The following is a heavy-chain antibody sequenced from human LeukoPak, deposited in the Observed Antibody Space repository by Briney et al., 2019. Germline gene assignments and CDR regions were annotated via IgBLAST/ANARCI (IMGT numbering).Heavy chain of an antibody. Sequence: GGSLRLSCAASSGITFGNYAMHWVRQAPGKGLEWVAVVSSDGSNTYYADSVKGRFTISRDNSKNTLYLQMNSLRAEDTAVYYCAKVGSSSWYVHYWGQGTLVTVSS. J-gene: IGHJ4*02. CDR2: VSSDGSNT. V-gene: IGHV3-30-3*01. CDR3: AKVGSSSWYVHY. D-gene: IGHD6-13*01. CDR1: GITFGNYA.